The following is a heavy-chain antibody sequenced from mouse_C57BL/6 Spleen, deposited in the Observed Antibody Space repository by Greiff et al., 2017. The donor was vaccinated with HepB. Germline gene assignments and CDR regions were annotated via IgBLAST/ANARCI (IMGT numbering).Heavy chain of an antibody. CDR3: ARYTTVVAPSFDY. CDR2: IYPGDGDT. V-gene: IGHV1-80*01. J-gene: IGHJ2*01. CDR1: GYAFSSYW. D-gene: IGHD1-1*01. Sequence: QVQLQQSGAELVKPGASVKISCKASGYAFSSYWMNWVKQRPGKGLEWIGQIYPGDGDTNYNGKFKGKATLTADKSSSTAYMQLSSLTSEDSAVYLCARYTTVVAPSFDYWGQGTTLTVSS.